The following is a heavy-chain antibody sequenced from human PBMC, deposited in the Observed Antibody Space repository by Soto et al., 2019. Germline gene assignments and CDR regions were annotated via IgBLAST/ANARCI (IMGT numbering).Heavy chain of an antibody. Sequence: QVQLVQSGAEVKKPGSSVKVSCKASGGTFSSYTISWVRQAPGQGLEWMGRIIPILGIANYAQKFQGRVTITADKSTSTAYMEMSSLSSEDTAVYYCARVTKGVFGAVHHAGWFDPWGQGTLVTVSS. V-gene: IGHV1-69*02. CDR1: GGTFSSYT. CDR3: ARVTKGVFGAVHHAGWFDP. D-gene: IGHD3-3*01. J-gene: IGHJ5*02. CDR2: IIPILGIA.